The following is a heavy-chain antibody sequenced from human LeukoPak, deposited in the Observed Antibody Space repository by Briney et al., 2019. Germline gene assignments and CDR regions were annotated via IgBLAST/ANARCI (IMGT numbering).Heavy chain of an antibody. V-gene: IGHV3-21*01. Sequence: ADSARGRFTISRDNAKNSLYLQMNSLRAEDTAVYSCARSSTATTNRVPEYWGLGTLVSVSS. D-gene: IGHD1/OR15-1a*01. CDR3: ARSSTATTNRVPEY. J-gene: IGHJ4*02.